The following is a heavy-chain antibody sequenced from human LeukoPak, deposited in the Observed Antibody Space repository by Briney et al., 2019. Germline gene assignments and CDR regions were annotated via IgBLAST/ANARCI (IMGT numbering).Heavy chain of an antibody. D-gene: IGHD3-22*01. CDR1: GGSISSSSYY. J-gene: IGHJ4*02. V-gene: IGHV4-39*07. Sequence: SETLSLTCTVSGGSISSSSYYWGWIRQPPGKGLEWIGSIYYSGSTYYNPSLKSRVTISVDTSKNQFSLKLSSVTAADTAVYYCARDVGDYYDSSGYPNWGQGTLVTVSS. CDR3: ARDVGDYYDSSGYPN. CDR2: IYYSGST.